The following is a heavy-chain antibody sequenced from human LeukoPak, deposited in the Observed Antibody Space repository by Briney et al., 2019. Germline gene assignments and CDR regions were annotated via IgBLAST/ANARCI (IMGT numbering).Heavy chain of an antibody. CDR2: IYYSGST. J-gene: IGHJ6*02. Sequence: PSETLSLTCTVSGGSISSYYWSWIRQPPGKGLEWIGYIYYSGSTNYNPSLKSRVTISVDTSKNQFSLKLSSVTAADTAVYYCAKSVGPDKLYHYGMDVWGQGTTVTVSS. CDR1: GGSISSYY. D-gene: IGHD2-15*01. V-gene: IGHV4-59*01. CDR3: AKSVGPDKLYHYGMDV.